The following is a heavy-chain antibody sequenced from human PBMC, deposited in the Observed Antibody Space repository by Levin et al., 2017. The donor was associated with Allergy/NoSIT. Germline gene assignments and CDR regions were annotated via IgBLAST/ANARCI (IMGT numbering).Heavy chain of an antibody. CDR2: ISWNGGSI. V-gene: IGHV3-9*01. CDR1: GFSFDGYA. J-gene: IGHJ4*02. Sequence: GGSLRLSCVASGFSFDGYAMHWVRQGPGKGLEWVSGISWNGGSIGYADSVRGRFTISRDNAKNSLFLQMNSLRTEDTALYYCVKDIRGGWGVIRSRFFDYWGQGTLVTVS. D-gene: IGHD3-10*01. CDR3: VKDIRGGWGVIRSRFFDY.